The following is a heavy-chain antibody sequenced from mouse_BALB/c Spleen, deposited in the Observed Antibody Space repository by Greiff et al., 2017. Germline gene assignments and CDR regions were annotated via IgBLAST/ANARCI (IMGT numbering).Heavy chain of an antibody. V-gene: IGHV2-6-7*01. Sequence: VQLQESGPGLVAPSQSLSITCTVSGFSLTGYGVNWVRQPPGKGLEWLGMIWGDGSTDYNSALKSRMSISKDNSKSQVFLKMNSLQTDDTARYYCAREVYYGNYGYAMDYWGQGTSVTVSS. D-gene: IGHD2-1*01. CDR1: GFSLTGYG. CDR2: IWGDGST. J-gene: IGHJ4*01. CDR3: AREVYYGNYGYAMDY.